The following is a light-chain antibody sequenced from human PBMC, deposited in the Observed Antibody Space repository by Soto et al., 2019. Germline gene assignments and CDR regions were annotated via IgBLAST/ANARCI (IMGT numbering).Light chain of an antibody. CDR2: EVS. Sequence: LTQPPSASGSPGQSVTISCTGTSSDVGGYNYVSWYQQHPGKAPKLMIYEVSERPSGVPDRFSGSKSSYTASLTVSGLQAEDEADYYCSSYAGSNNFVFGTGTKVTVL. V-gene: IGLV2-8*01. CDR1: SSDVGGYNY. J-gene: IGLJ1*01. CDR3: SSYAGSNNFV.